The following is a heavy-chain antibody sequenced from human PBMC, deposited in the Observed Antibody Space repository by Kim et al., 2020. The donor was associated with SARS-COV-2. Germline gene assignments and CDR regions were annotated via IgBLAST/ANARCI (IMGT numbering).Heavy chain of an antibody. CDR2: IYYSGST. CDR3: ARRRKGWLQLGAFDI. J-gene: IGHJ3*02. Sequence: SETLSLTCTVSGGSISSGGYYWSWIRQHPGKGLEWIGYIYYSGSTYYNPSLKSRVTISVDTSKNQFSLKLSSVTAADTAVYYCARRRKGWLQLGAFDIWGQGTMVTVSS. CDR1: GGSISSGGYY. V-gene: IGHV4-31*03. D-gene: IGHD5-12*01.